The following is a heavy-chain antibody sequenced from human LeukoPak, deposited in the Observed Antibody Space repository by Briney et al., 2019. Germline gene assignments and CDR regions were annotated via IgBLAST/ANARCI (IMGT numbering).Heavy chain of an antibody. CDR2: IKQDGSEK. V-gene: IGHV3-7*01. CDR1: GFSLATYW. J-gene: IGHJ5*01. Sequence: GGSLRLSCAASGFSLATYWMSWVRQARGKGLEWVANIKQDGSEKFYVDSVKGRFTISRDNAKNSLYLQMNSLRAEDTAVYYCAKGSVILYWFGDYRLVDPWGPGNLVHVSS. D-gene: IGHD3-10*01. CDR3: AKGSVILYWFGDYRLVDP.